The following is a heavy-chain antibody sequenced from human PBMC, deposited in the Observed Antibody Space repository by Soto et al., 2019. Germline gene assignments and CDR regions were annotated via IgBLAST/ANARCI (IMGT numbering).Heavy chain of an antibody. CDR3: AKDGPSIGGDYFDY. Sequence: ESGGGVVQPGRSLRLSCAASGFTFSSYGMHWVRQAPGKGLEWVAVISYDGSNKYYADSVKGRFTISRDNSKNTLYLQMNSLRAEDTAVYYCAKDGPSIGGDYFDYWGQGTLVTVSS. CDR1: GFTFSSYG. J-gene: IGHJ4*02. V-gene: IGHV3-30*18. CDR2: ISYDGSNK. D-gene: IGHD2-21*01.